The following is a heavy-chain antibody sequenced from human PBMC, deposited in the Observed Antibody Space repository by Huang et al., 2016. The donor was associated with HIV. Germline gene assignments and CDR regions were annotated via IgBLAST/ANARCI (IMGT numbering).Heavy chain of an antibody. J-gene: IGHJ6*03. CDR3: ARHREGPVAYYSGWGSHLNYMDV. CDR1: GGSIRSSDYH. V-gene: IGHV4-39*01. CDR2: IYYKERT. D-gene: IGHD3-10*01. Sequence: QLLLQESGPGLVKPSEALALTCAVSGGSIRSSDYHWGWIRQPPGKGLEWIGSIYYKERTPYGPSRKSRVTIAVDTSKNLFFLNLTAMTAADTAVYYCARHREGPVAYYSGWGSHLNYMDVWGRGRTVVVSS.